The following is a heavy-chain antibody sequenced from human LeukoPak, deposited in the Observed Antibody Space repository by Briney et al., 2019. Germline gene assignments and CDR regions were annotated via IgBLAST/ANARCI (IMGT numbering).Heavy chain of an antibody. CDR1: GYTFTSYG. J-gene: IGHJ4*02. CDR3: AREGSDRSSWYYFDY. V-gene: IGHV1-18*01. D-gene: IGHD6-13*01. Sequence: ASVKVSCKASGYTFTSYGISWVRQAPGQGLEWMGWISAYNGNTNYAQKLQGRVTMTTDTSTSTAYMELRSLRSEDTAVYYCAREGSDRSSWYYFDYWGQGTLVTVSS. CDR2: ISAYNGNT.